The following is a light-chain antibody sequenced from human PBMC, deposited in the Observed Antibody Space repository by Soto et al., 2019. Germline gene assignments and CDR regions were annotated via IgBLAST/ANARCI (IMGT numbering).Light chain of an antibody. CDR1: SSDVGGYDY. J-gene: IGLJ2*01. Sequence: QSVLTQPASVSGSPGQSITFSCAGTSSDVGGYDYVSWYQQHPGKAPKLVIYEVSDRPSGVSTRFSGSKSGTTASLTISGLQAEDEADYYCSSYTNSRTVVFGGGTQLTVL. CDR2: EVS. CDR3: SSYTNSRTVV. V-gene: IGLV2-14*01.